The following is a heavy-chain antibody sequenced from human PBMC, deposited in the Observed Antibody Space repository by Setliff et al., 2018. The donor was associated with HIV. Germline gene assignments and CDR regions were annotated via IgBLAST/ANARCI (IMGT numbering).Heavy chain of an antibody. J-gene: IGHJ4*02. Sequence: SETLSLTCAVSGGSISSAYWSWVRQPPGKGLEWIGSIYYSGSTYYNPSLQSRVTISVDTSKNQFSLKLSSVTAADTAVYYCARQRTVTTYFDYWGQGTLVTVSS. CDR1: GGSISSAY. CDR3: ARQRTVTTYFDY. V-gene: IGHV4-59*05. CDR2: IYYSGST. D-gene: IGHD4-17*01.